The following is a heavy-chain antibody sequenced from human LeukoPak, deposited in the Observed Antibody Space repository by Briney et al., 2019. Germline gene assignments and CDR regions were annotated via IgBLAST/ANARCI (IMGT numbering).Heavy chain of an antibody. Sequence: AGGSLRLSCAASGFTFSTYAMTWVRQAPGKGLEWVSLTSGSGDNTFYADSVQGRFTISRDNSKNTLFLQMSSLRAEDTAVYYCAKVGPGTSSNIVVVGVAVFDCWGQGTLVSVSS. CDR1: GFTFSTYA. J-gene: IGHJ4*02. CDR2: TSGSGDNT. CDR3: AKVGPGTSSNIVVVGVAVFDC. D-gene: IGHD2-15*01. V-gene: IGHV3-23*01.